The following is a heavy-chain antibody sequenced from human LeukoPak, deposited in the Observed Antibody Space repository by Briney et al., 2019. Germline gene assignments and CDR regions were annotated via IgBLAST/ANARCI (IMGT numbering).Heavy chain of an antibody. J-gene: IGHJ4*02. CDR1: GYTFTGRY. CDR2: INPKSGGT. V-gene: IGHV1-2*02. CDR3: ARDLRSGRDY. D-gene: IGHD3-10*01. Sequence: ASVNVSCKASGYTFTGRYLHWVRQAPGQGLEYMGWINPKSGGTNYAQNSQGRVTMTRDTSISTAYMELSRLRSDDTAVYYCARDLRSGRDYWGQGTLVTVSS.